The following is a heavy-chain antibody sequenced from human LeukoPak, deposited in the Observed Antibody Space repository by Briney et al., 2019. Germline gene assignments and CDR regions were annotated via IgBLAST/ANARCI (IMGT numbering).Heavy chain of an antibody. CDR3: ARDGYSYGYLKYYYYYYMDV. D-gene: IGHD5-18*01. V-gene: IGHV1-46*01. CDR2: INPSGGGT. Sequence: ASVKVSCESSVYTFTSYFMHWVRQAPGQGLEWMGIINPSGGGTSYAQKFQGRVTMTRDTSTSTVYMELSSLRSEDTAVYYCARDGYSYGYLKYYYYYYMDVWGKGTTVTVSS. CDR1: VYTFTSYF. J-gene: IGHJ6*03.